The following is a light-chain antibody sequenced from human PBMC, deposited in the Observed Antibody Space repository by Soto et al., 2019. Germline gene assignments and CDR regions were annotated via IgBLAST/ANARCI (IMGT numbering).Light chain of an antibody. V-gene: IGLV2-14*03. CDR3: NSYTGSNTLEV. J-gene: IGLJ1*01. CDR2: DVN. Sequence: QSVLTQPASVSGSPGQSITISCTGTSSDIGAYNYVSWYRQHPGKAPQLLIYDVNNRPSGVSHRFSGSKSGNTASLTISGLQSEDEADYFCNSYTGSNTLEVFGPGTKVTVL. CDR1: SSDIGAYNY.